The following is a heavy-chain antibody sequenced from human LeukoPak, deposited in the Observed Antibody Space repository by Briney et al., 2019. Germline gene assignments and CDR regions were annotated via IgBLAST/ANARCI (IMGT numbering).Heavy chain of an antibody. V-gene: IGHV1-2*06. CDR2: INPNSGGT. D-gene: IGHD3-16*02. CDR1: GYTFTGSY. Sequence: ASVKVSCKASGYTFTGSYMHWVRQAPGQGLEWVGRINPNSGGTSFAQKFQGRVTITRDTSASTAYMELSSLRSEDTAVYYCARVSYDYVWGSYRSNWFDPWGQGTLVTVSS. CDR3: ARVSYDYVWGSYRSNWFDP. J-gene: IGHJ5*02.